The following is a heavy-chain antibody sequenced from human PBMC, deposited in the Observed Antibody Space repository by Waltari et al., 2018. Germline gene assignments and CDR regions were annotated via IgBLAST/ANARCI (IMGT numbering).Heavy chain of an antibody. V-gene: IGHV4-31*03. Sequence: QLHLQASGPGLVKSSQTLSVTCTVSGGSISSGSNKWSWIRQHAEKGLEWIGYINYSGFTKYTPSLQSRVIISVDTSQNKFSLQLSSVTAADTAVYFCARLPSASGSFGWFDPWGLGALVTVSS. CDR3: ARLPSASGSFGWFDP. J-gene: IGHJ5*02. CDR1: GGSISSGSNK. D-gene: IGHD3-10*01. CDR2: INYSGFT.